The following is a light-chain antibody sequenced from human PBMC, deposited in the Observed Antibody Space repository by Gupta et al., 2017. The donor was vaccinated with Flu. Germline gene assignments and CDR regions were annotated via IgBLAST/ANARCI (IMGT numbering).Light chain of an antibody. V-gene: IGKV1-39*01. CDR3: RRIDGTSRPT. CDR2: AAC. CDR1: QSIRSY. Sequence: SSLYASVGDRVIITCRASQSIRSYLDWSKHKPGKGPKLLIHAACSWQRGATSRYRGSGSGTGSTLTMSIRQLEDFESYFSRRIDGTSRPTFGRGTMVDIK. J-gene: IGKJ4*01.